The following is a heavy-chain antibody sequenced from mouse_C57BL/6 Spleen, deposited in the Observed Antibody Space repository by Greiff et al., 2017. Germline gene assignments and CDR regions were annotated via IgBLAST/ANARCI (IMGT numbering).Heavy chain of an antibody. CDR3: ARLSYGNSSYAMDY. D-gene: IGHD1-1*01. Sequence: QVQLKQPGAELVMPGASVKLSCKASGYTFTSYWMHWVKQRPGQGLEWIGEIDPSDSYTNYNQKFKGKSTLTVDKSSSTAYMQLSSLTSEYSAVYYCARLSYGNSSYAMDYWGQGTSVTVSS. CDR2: IDPSDSYT. J-gene: IGHJ4*01. V-gene: IGHV1-69*01. CDR1: GYTFTSYW.